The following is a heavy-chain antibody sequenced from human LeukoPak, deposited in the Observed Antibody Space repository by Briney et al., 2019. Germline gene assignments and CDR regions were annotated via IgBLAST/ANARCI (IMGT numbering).Heavy chain of an antibody. Sequence: ASVKVSCKASGFTFTSSAMHWVRQTRGQRLEWIGWIVVGSGNTNYAQRFQERVTITRDVSTSTAYMELSSLRSEDTAVYYCAADFDYWGQGTLVTVSS. CDR2: IVVGSGNT. J-gene: IGHJ4*02. CDR3: AADFDY. V-gene: IGHV1-58*02. CDR1: GFTFTSSA.